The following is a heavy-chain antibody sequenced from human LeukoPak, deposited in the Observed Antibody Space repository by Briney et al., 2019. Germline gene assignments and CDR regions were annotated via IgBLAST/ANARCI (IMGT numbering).Heavy chain of an antibody. D-gene: IGHD3-10*01. CDR1: GDAISTYY. CDR2: IASGTT. V-gene: IGHV4-4*08. CDR3: ARDKAHSYGYYFDP. Sequence: TSETLSPTCTVSGDAISTYYWNWIRQPPGKGLEWVGHIASGTTDYNPSLKSRAIISVDTSKNQISLRLTSVTAADTAVYYCARDKAHSYGYYFDPWGPGTQVLVSS. J-gene: IGHJ4*02.